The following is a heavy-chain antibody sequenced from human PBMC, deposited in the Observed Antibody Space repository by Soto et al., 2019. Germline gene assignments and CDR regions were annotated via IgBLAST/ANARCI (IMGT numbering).Heavy chain of an antibody. D-gene: IGHD3-16*01. J-gene: IGHJ6*02. CDR1: GYTFIRYG. CDR3: ARGGYYDNSWGKLSHYGLDV. CDR2: ISPYNDYT. V-gene: IGHV1-18*01. Sequence: QVQLAQSANEVKKPGASVRVSCKAAGYTFIRYGIAWVRQAPGQGLEWMGWISPYNDYTVYAQKFQGRISMTADTSTRTGYMSLRGLKSDDTAVYYCARGGYYDNSWGKLSHYGLDVWGQGTSVSVSS.